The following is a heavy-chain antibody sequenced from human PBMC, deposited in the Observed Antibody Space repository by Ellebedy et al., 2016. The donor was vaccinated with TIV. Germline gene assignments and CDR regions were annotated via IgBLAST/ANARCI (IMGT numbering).Heavy chain of an antibody. J-gene: IGHJ4*02. V-gene: IGHV3-23*01. CDR2: ILANGGNK. Sequence: GESLKISCAASGFSFRSYAMTWVRQAPGKGLEWVSGILANGGNKYYADSVKGRFTISRDNSKNTLYLQMNSLKTEDTAVYYCVRVATGSDTKDFDYWGQGTLVTVSS. CDR3: VRVATGSDTKDFDY. CDR1: GFSFRSYA. D-gene: IGHD2-8*01.